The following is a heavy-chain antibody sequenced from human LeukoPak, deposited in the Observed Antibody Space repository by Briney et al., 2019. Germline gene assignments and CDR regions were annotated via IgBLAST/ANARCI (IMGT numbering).Heavy chain of an antibody. J-gene: IGHJ6*02. Sequence: PSETLSLTCTVSGGSVSSGSYYWSWIRQPPGTGLEWIGYIYYSGSTNYNPSLKSRVTISVDTSKNQFSLKLSSVTAADTAVYYCARDRFLEWLSQGYYYYGMDVWGQGTTVTVSS. D-gene: IGHD3-3*01. CDR3: ARDRFLEWLSQGYYYYGMDV. CDR1: GGSVSSGSYY. CDR2: IYYSGST. V-gene: IGHV4-61*01.